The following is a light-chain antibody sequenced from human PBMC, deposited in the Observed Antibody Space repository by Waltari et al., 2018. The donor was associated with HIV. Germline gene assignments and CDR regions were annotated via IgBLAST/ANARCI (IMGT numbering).Light chain of an antibody. J-gene: IGLJ3*02. CDR2: GNS. Sequence: QSALTQPPSVSGAPGQRVTISCTGRSSNIGARNDVHWYQQVPGTAPNLLIYGNSKRPSVVADWVYGYKSGTAAPRAVTGRQDENEAEYDGQAYDRRRSGVVVGGGNELTV. CDR3: QAYDRRRSGVV. CDR1: SSNIGARND. V-gene: IGLV1-40*01.